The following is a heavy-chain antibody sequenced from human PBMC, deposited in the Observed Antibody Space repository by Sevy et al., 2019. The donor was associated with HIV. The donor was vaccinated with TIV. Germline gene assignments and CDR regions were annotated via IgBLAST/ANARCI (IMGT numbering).Heavy chain of an antibody. J-gene: IGHJ3*01. CDR2: IYYIGST. CDR3: ARERGTVTTFPSFDL. D-gene: IGHD4-17*01. V-gene: IGHV4-59*01. CDR1: GGSINIYS. Sequence: SETLSLTCTVSGGSINIYSWNWIRQPPGKGLEWIGYIYYIGSTNYNPSLKSRVTISVDTSKNQFSLKLSSVTAADTAVYYCARERGTVTTFPSFDLGGQGTRLTVSS.